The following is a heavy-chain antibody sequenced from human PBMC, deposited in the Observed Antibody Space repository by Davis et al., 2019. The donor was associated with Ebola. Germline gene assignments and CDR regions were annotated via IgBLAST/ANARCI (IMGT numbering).Heavy chain of an antibody. CDR2: MNPDTGNT. D-gene: IGHD3-10*01. CDR1: GYTFTSYG. V-gene: IGHV1-8*02. Sequence: ASVKVSCKASGYTFTSYGISWVRQAPGQGLEWMGWMNPDTGNTGYAQKFQGRVTMTRDTSIVTAYMELSSLRSEDSAVYYCARGHAPYGSGTYVRWWFDPWGQGTLVTVSS. CDR3: ARGHAPYGSGTYVRWWFDP. J-gene: IGHJ5*02.